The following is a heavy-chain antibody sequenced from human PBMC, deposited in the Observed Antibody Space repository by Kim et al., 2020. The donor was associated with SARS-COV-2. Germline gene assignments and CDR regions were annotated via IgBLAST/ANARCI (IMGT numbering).Heavy chain of an antibody. CDR3: ARGNSGSKSKAVDY. CDR2: INHSGST. Sequence: SETLSLTCAVYGGSFSGYYWSWIRQPPGKGLEWIGEINHSGSTNYNPSLKSRVTISVDTSKNQFSLKLSSVTAADTAVYYCARGNSGSKSKAVDYWGQGTLVTVSS. D-gene: IGHD1-26*01. CDR1: GGSFSGYY. J-gene: IGHJ4*02. V-gene: IGHV4-34*01.